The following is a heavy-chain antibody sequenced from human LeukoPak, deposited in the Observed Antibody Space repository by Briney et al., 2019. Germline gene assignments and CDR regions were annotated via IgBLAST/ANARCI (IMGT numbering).Heavy chain of an antibody. J-gene: IGHJ4*02. CDR2: ISSSGSTI. D-gene: IGHD3-16*01. CDR1: GFTFSDYY. V-gene: IGHV3-11*04. CDR3: AKDTPLCYFDY. Sequence: GGSLRLSCAASGFTFSDYYMSRIRQAPGKGLEWVSYISSSGSTIYYADSVKGRLTISRDNAKNSLYLQMNSLRADDTAVYYCAKDTPLCYFDYWGQGTLVTVSS.